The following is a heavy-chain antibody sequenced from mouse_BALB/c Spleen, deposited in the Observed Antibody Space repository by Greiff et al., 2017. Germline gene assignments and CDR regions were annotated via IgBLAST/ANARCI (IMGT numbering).Heavy chain of an antibody. CDR1: GFTFSSYA. CDR3: ARGYGNYAYYFDY. J-gene: IGHJ2*01. V-gene: IGHV5-6-5*01. D-gene: IGHD2-1*01. Sequence: EVHLVESGGGLVKPGGSLKLSCAASGFTFSSYAMSWVRQTPEKRLEWVASISSGGSTYYPDSVKGRFTISRDNARNILYLQMSSLRSEDTAMYYCARGYGNYAYYFDYWGQGTTLTVSS. CDR2: ISSGGST.